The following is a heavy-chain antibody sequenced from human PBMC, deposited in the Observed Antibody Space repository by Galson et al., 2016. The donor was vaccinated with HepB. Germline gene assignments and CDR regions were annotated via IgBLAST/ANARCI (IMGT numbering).Heavy chain of an antibody. D-gene: IGHD6-19*01. Sequence: ETLSLTCIVSGGSISSDYYWGWIRQPPGRGLEWIGSIYSSEDTYYNPSLESRVTISVDTAKNHLSLSLSSVTAADTAVYYCATGVVVAGKMYYYYMDVWGKGTSVTVSS. CDR1: GGSISSDYY. CDR2: IYSSEDT. J-gene: IGHJ6*03. CDR3: ATGVVVAGKMYYYYMDV. V-gene: IGHV4-39*01.